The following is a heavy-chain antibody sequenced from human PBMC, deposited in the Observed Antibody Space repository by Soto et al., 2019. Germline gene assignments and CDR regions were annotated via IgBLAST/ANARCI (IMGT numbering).Heavy chain of an antibody. V-gene: IGHV3-30*18. CDR3: AKADRWLGTTLFDY. J-gene: IGHJ4*02. CDR1: GFTFSSYG. Sequence: QVQLVESGGGVVQPGRSLRLSCAASGFTFSSYGMHWVRQAPGKGLEWVAVISYDGSNKYYADSVKGRFTISRDNSKNTLYLQMNSLRAEDTAVYYCAKADRWLGTTLFDYWGQGTLVTVSS. CDR2: ISYDGSNK. D-gene: IGHD6-19*01.